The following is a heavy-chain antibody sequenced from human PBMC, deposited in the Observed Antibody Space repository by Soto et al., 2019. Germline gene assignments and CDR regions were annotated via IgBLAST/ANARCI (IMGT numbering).Heavy chain of an antibody. D-gene: IGHD3-16*02. Sequence: SETLSLTCTVSGVSVTGGNFFWCWIRQPPGKTLEWLGCISNSVTTNSNPSLKSRVTLSLDTSRNQFSLKLNSVTAADTAVYFCARGGLHLGEFSLGQFDSWGQGTLVTVSS. CDR3: ARGGLHLGEFSLGQFDS. V-gene: IGHV4-61*01. CDR1: GVSVTGGNFF. CDR2: ISNSVTT. J-gene: IGHJ4*02.